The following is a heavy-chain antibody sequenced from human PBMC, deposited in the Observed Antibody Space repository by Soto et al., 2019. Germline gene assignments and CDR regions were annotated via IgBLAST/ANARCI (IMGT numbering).Heavy chain of an antibody. Sequence: LRLSCAASGFTFSAYSMNWVRQAPGKGLEWVSPISGSSSYIYYADSVKGRFTISRDHAKNSLYLQMNSLRAEDTAVYYCARDLYGGYEFDYWGQGTLVTVSS. CDR3: ARDLYGGYEFDY. CDR2: ISGSSSYI. D-gene: IGHD5-12*01. CDR1: GFTFSAYS. V-gene: IGHV3-21*01. J-gene: IGHJ4*02.